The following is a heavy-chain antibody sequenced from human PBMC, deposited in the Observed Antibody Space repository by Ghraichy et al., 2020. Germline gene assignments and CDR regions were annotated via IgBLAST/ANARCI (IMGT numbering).Heavy chain of an antibody. J-gene: IGHJ6*03. V-gene: IGHV2-70*11. D-gene: IGHD4-17*01. CDR2: IDWGDDK. CDR3: ARTTVSFAYYYYYMDV. Sequence: SGPTLVKPTQTLTLTCTFSGFSLSTSGMCVSWIRQPPGKALEWLARIDWGDDKYYSTSLKTRLTISKDTSKNQVVLTMTNMDPVDTATYYCARTTVSFAYYYYYMDVWGKGTTVTVSS. CDR1: GFSLSTSGMC.